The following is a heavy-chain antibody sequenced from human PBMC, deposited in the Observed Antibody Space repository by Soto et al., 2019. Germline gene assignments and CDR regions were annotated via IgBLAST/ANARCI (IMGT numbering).Heavy chain of an antibody. CDR2: IYHSGST. Sequence: QLQLQESGSGLVKPSQTLSLTCAVSGGSISSGGSSWSWIRQPPGKGLEWIGYIYHSGSTYYNPPLWSRATLXVXRXXNQFSLKLSSVPAADTAVYYCARAGDSSGPVALGYWGQGPLVTVSS. CDR3: ARAGDSSGPVALGY. D-gene: IGHD6-19*01. V-gene: IGHV4-30-2*01. J-gene: IGHJ4*02. CDR1: GGSISSGGSS.